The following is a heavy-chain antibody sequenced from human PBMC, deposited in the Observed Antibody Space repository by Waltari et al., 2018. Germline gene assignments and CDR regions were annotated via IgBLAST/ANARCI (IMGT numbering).Heavy chain of an antibody. CDR1: GGTFSSYA. CDR3: AREYYESPAMNWYFDF. Sequence: QVQLVQSGAEVKKPGSSVKVSCKASGGTFSSYAISWVRQAPGQGLEWMGGIIPIFGTANDAKKFQGRVTITADESTSTAYMELSSLRSEDTAVYYCAREYYESPAMNWYFDFWGRGTLVTVSS. CDR2: IIPIFGTA. D-gene: IGHD3-22*01. J-gene: IGHJ2*01. V-gene: IGHV1-69*12.